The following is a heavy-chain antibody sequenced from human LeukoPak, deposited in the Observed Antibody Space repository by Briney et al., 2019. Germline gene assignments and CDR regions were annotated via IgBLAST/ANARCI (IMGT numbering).Heavy chain of an antibody. CDR2: ISTRGDIT. Sequence: GGSLRLSCAASGFTFSSYGMNWVRQAPGKGLEWVSAISTRGDITYYADSVKGRYTISRDNSKNTLYLQMNSLRAEDTAVYYCAKTRTGYYSQLDYWGQGTLVTVSS. V-gene: IGHV3-23*01. J-gene: IGHJ4*02. CDR3: AKTRTGYYSQLDY. D-gene: IGHD3/OR15-3a*01. CDR1: GFTFSSYG.